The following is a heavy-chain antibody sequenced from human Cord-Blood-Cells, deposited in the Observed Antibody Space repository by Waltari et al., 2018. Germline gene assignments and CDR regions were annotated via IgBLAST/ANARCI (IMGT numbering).Heavy chain of an antibody. V-gene: IGHV3-33*01. D-gene: IGHD3-3*01. Sequence: QVQLVESGGGVVQPGRSLRLSCAASGFTFSRYGMPWVRQAPGKGLEWVAVIWYDGSNKYYADSVKGRFTISRDNSKNTLYLQMNSLRAEDTAVYYCARDRSILEWLFDYWGQGTLVTVSS. CDR2: IWYDGSNK. CDR1: GFTFSRYG. J-gene: IGHJ4*02. CDR3: ARDRSILEWLFDY.